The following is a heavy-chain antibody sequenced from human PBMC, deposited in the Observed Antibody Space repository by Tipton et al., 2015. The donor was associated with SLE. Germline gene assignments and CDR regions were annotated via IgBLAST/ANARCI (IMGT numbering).Heavy chain of an antibody. CDR1: GYTFTDYY. V-gene: IGHV1-46*01. D-gene: IGHD3-16*01. Sequence: QLVQSGAEVKKPGASMKVSCKASGYTFTDYYIHWVRQVPGQGLEWMGIIIPSGGSTNYAQKFQGRVTMTRDTSTSTVYMELSSPTSEDTAVYYCVRELVGGHFDYWCQGTLVTVSS. CDR2: IIPSGGST. J-gene: IGHJ4*02. CDR3: VRELVGGHFDY.